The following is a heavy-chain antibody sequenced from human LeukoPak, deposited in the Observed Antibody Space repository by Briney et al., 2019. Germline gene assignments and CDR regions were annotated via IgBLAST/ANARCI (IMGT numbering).Heavy chain of an antibody. V-gene: IGHV1-69*05. J-gene: IGHJ4*02. Sequence: GASVKVSCKASGGTFSSYAISWVRQAPGQGLEWMGGIIPIFGTANYAQKFQGRVMITTDESTSTAYMELSSLRSEDTAVYYCARASGNYYDSSGYYRTPPRFDYWGQGTLVTVSS. CDR2: IIPIFGTA. D-gene: IGHD3-22*01. CDR3: ARASGNYYDSSGYYRTPPRFDY. CDR1: GGTFSSYA.